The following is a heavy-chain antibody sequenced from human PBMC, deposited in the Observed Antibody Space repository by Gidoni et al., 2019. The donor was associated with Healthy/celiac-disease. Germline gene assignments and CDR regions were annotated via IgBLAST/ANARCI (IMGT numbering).Heavy chain of an antibody. CDR2: IWYDGSNK. CDR1: GFTFSSYG. Sequence: QVQLVESGGGVVQPGRSLRLSCAASGFTFSSYGMHWVRQAPGKGLEWVAVIWYDGSNKYYADSVKGRFTISRDNSKNTLYLQMNSLRAEDTAVYYCARDFRPLIWFGESGGWFDPWGQGTLVTVSS. CDR3: ARDFRPLIWFGESGGWFDP. J-gene: IGHJ5*02. V-gene: IGHV3-33*01. D-gene: IGHD3-10*01.